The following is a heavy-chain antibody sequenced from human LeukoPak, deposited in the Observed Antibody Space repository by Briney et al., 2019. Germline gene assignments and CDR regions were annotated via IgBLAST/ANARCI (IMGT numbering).Heavy chain of an antibody. D-gene: IGHD1-1*01. J-gene: IGHJ3*02. Sequence: SQTLSLTCAISGDGVSSDSAAWNWIRQSPSRGLEWLGRTYFRSKWYNDYAVSVKSRIIINADTSKNHFSLQLNSVTPEDTAVYFCARNVIGTTYDAFGIWGQGTMVTVSS. CDR2: TYFRSKWYN. CDR1: GDGVSSDSAA. V-gene: IGHV6-1*01. CDR3: ARNVIGTTYDAFGI.